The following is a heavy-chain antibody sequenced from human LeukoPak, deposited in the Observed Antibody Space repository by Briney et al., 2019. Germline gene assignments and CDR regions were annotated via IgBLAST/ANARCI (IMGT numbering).Heavy chain of an antibody. CDR3: ATPRMNYYGSGIHYSYYYLDV. D-gene: IGHD3-10*01. CDR1: GGAFTRAA. J-gene: IGHJ6*03. CDR2: VIPHSGIA. Sequence: SVKVSSKASGGAFTRAAVSWVRQAPGQGLEWMGGVIPHSGIADYAQKFQGRVTLTADASTSTAYMELNSLTSEDTAVYYCATPRMNYYGSGIHYSYYYLDVWGSGTAVTVSS. V-gene: IGHV1-69*13.